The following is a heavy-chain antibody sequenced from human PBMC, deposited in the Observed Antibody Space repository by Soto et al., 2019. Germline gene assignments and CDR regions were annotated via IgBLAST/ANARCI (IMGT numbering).Heavy chain of an antibody. CDR2: IGTAGDT. J-gene: IGHJ3*02. D-gene: IGHD1-26*01. Sequence: EVQLVESGGGLVQPGGSLRLSCVASGFTFSSYDMHWVRQPTGKGLEWVSAIGTAGDTYYPGSVKGRFTISRENAKNSLYLQMNSLRAGDTAVYFCARVWAHAFDIWGQGTMVTVSS. CDR1: GFTFSSYD. V-gene: IGHV3-13*04. CDR3: ARVWAHAFDI.